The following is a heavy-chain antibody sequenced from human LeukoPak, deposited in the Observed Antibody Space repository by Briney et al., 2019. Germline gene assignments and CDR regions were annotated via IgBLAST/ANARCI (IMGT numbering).Heavy chain of an antibody. V-gene: IGHV1-2*02. CDR2: INPNSGGT. CDR3: ARHDYGGDNFDY. J-gene: IGHJ4*02. D-gene: IGHD4-23*01. Sequence: ASVKVSCKGSGYTFTAYIMHWVRQAPAQGLEWMGWINPNSGGTNYAQKFQGRVTMTRDTSISTAYMELSRLRSDDTAVYYCARHDYGGDNFDYWGQGTLVTVSS. CDR1: GYTFTAYI.